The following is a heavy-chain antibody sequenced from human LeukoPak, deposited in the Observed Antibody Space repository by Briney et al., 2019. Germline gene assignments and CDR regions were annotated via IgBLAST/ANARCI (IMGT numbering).Heavy chain of an antibody. J-gene: IGHJ4*02. CDR3: ARAHTSAPGTLFDY. CDR2: INPSGTST. CDR1: GYMFSSYY. V-gene: IGHV1-46*01. Sequence: ASVKVSCTASGYMFSSYYMHWVRQAPGQGLEWMGRINPSGTSTSYAQKFQGRVTATRDTSTSTLYMELGSLTSEDTALYYCARAHTSAPGTLFDYWGQGTLVTVSS.